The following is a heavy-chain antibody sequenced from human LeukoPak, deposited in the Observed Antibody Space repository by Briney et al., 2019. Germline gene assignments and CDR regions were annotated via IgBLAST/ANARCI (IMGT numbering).Heavy chain of an antibody. CDR2: IKQDGSEI. CDR3: ARAANYDSSGYNFDY. J-gene: IGHJ4*02. V-gene: IGHV3-7*03. D-gene: IGHD3-22*01. Sequence: GSLRLSCAASEFKFNNYWMSWVRQAPGKGLEWVANIKQDGSEIHYADTVKGRFTISRDNARNSLYLQMNSLRTEDTAVYYCARAANYDSSGYNFDYWGQGTLVTVSS. CDR1: EFKFNNYW.